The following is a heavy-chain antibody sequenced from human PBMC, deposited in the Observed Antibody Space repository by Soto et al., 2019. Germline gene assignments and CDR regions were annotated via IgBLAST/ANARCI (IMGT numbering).Heavy chain of an antibody. CDR3: AREVVDSSAYYSPFDY. Sequence: GGSVKVCCKASGYTFTSYGISLVRQAPGQGLEWMGWISAYNGNTNYAQKLQGRVTMTTDTSTSTAYMELRSLRSDDTAVYYCAREVVDSSAYYSPFDYWGQGTMVTVSS. CDR1: GYTFTSYG. V-gene: IGHV1-18*04. D-gene: IGHD3-22*01. J-gene: IGHJ4*02. CDR2: ISAYNGNT.